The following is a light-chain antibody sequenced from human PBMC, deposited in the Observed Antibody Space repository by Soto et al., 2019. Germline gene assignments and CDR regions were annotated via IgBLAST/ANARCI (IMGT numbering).Light chain of an antibody. CDR1: SSDVGGYNY. J-gene: IGLJ1*01. Sequence: QSGLTQPPSASGSPGQSVTISCTGTSSDVGGYNYVSWYQQHPGKAPKLMIYDVSKRPSGVPDRFSGSKSGNTASLTVSGLQAEDEADYYCSSYAGTNIHYVFGTGTKVTVL. V-gene: IGLV2-8*01. CDR3: SSYAGTNIHYV. CDR2: DVS.